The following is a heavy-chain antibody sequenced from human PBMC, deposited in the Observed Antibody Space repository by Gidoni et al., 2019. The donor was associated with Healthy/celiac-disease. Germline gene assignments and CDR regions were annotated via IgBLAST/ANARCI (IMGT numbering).Heavy chain of an antibody. J-gene: IGHJ3*02. V-gene: IGHV3-7*05. CDR3: ARILGVYDFWSGYYPPPGDDAFDI. CDR1: GFTFSSYG. Sequence: EVQLVESGGGLVQPGGSLRLSCAASGFTFSSYGMSWVRQAPGKGLEWVANIKQDGSEKYYVDSVKGRFTISRDNAKNSLYLQMNSLRAEDTAVYYCARILGVYDFWSGYYPPPGDDAFDIWGQGTMVTVSS. D-gene: IGHD3-3*01. CDR2: IKQDGSEK.